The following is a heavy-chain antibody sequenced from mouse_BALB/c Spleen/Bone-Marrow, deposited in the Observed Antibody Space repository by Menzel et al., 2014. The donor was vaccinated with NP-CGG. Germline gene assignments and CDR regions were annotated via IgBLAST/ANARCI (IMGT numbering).Heavy chain of an antibody. D-gene: IGHD2-4*01. J-gene: IGHJ4*01. CDR2: ISSGSSTI. CDR1: GFTFSSFG. V-gene: IGHV5-17*02. CDR3: ARSPYDYAAMDY. Sequence: DVQLVESGGGLVQPGGPRKLSCAASGFTFSSFGMHWVRQAPEKGLEWVAYISSGSSTIYYADTVKGRFTISRDNPKNTLFLQMTSLRSEDTAMYYCARSPYDYAAMDYWGQGTSVTVSS.